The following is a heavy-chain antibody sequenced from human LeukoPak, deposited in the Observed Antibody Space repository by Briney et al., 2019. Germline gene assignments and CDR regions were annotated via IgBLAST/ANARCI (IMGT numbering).Heavy chain of an antibody. CDR2: IIPIFGIA. D-gene: IGHD4-17*01. Sequence: ASVKVSCKASGGTFSSYAISWVRQAPGQGLEWMGRIIPIFGIANYAQKFQGRVTITAGKSTSTAYMELSSLRSEDTAVYYCASGLKTVTLDYWGQGALVTVSS. V-gene: IGHV1-69*04. CDR1: GGTFSSYA. CDR3: ASGLKTVTLDY. J-gene: IGHJ4*02.